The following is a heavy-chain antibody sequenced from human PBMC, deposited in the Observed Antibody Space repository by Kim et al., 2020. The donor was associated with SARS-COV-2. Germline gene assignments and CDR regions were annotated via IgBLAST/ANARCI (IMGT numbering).Heavy chain of an antibody. J-gene: IGHJ6*03. CDR3: ARYDYDFWSGLNHYYYYYYMDV. V-gene: IGHV3-48*03. CDR2: ISISGSTI. D-gene: IGHD3-3*01. CDR1: GFTFSSYE. Sequence: GGSLRLSCAASGFTFSSYEMNWVRQAPGKGLEWVSYISISGSTIYYADSVKGRFTISRDNAKNSLYLQMNSLRAEDTAVYYCARYDYDFWSGLNHYYYYYYMDVWGKGTTVTVSS.